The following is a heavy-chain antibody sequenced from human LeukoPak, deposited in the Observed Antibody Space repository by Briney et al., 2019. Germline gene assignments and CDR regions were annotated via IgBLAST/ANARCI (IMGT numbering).Heavy chain of an antibody. CDR1: GFTFSSYA. D-gene: IGHD3-22*01. CDR2: ISYDGSNK. CDR3: ARGRYDSSGYYFDY. V-gene: IGHV3-30*04. J-gene: IGHJ4*02. Sequence: GGSLRLSCAASGFTFSSYAMHWVRQAPGKGLEWVAVISYDGSNKYYADSVKGRFTISRDNSKNTLYLQMNSLRAEDTAVYYCARGRYDSSGYYFDYWGQGTLVTVSS.